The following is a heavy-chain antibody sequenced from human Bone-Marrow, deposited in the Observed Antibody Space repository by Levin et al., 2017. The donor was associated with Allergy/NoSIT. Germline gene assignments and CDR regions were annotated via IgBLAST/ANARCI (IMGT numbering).Heavy chain of an antibody. CDR1: GFAFSSNW. D-gene: IGHD3-16*01. V-gene: IGHV3-74*01. CDR2: INSDGSIT. J-gene: IGHJ4*02. Sequence: GGSLRLSCAASGFAFSSNWMHWVRQVPGKGLVWVSRINSDGSITYYADSVQGRFIISRDNGKSTVYLQMNSLRPDDTAIYYCARDHHYGDWGQGSLVTVS. CDR3: ARDHHYGD.